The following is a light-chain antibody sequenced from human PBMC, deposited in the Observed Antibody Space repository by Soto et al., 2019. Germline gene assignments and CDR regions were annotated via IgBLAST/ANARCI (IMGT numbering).Light chain of an antibody. CDR1: QSISSS. CDR3: QQSYS. J-gene: IGKJ3*01. CDR2: AAS. V-gene: IGKV1-39*01. Sequence: DIQMTQSPSSLSASVGDRVTITCRASQSISSSLNWYQQKQGKAPKLLIYAASSLQRGVPSRFSGSGSGTDFTHTTSSLQPEDYATYYCQQSYSFGPGTKVHIK.